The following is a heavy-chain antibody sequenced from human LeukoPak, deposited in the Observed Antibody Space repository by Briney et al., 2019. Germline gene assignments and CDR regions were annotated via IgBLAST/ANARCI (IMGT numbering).Heavy chain of an antibody. CDR3: AVGTVVNYFDY. J-gene: IGHJ4*02. CDR2: ISSSSSYI. D-gene: IGHD4-23*01. Sequence: GGSLRLSWAASGFTFSSYSMNWVRQAPGKGLEWVSSISSSSSYIYYADSVKGRFTISRDNAKNSLYLQLNSLRAEDTAVYYCAVGTVVNYFDYWGQGTLVTVSS. V-gene: IGHV3-21*01. CDR1: GFTFSSYS.